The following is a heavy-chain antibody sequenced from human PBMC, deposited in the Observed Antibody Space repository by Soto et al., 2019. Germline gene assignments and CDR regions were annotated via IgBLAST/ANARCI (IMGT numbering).Heavy chain of an antibody. V-gene: IGHV1-18*01. CDR3: ARDNGYCSGGSCPSYYYYYGMDV. D-gene: IGHD2-15*01. J-gene: IGHJ6*02. CDR1: GYTFTSYG. Sequence: ASVKVSCKXSGYTFTSYGISWVRQAPGQGLEWMGWISAYNGNTNYAQKLQGRVTMTTDTSTSTAYMELRSLRSDDTAVYYCARDNGYCSGGSCPSYYYYYGMDVWGQGTTVTVSS. CDR2: ISAYNGNT.